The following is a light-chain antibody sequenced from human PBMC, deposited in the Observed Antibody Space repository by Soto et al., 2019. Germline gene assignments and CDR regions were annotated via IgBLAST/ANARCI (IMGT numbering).Light chain of an antibody. CDR2: DAS. V-gene: IGKV1-33*01. CDR3: QQYDDLPLT. CDR1: QDIKRF. Sequence: DIEMTQSPSSLSASVGDRVTITCQAIQDIKRFLDWYQQKTGKAPKVLIYDASNLETGVPSRFSGSGSATVFTFTISSLQPEDIATYYCQQYDDLPLTVGGGTKVDIK. J-gene: IGKJ4*01.